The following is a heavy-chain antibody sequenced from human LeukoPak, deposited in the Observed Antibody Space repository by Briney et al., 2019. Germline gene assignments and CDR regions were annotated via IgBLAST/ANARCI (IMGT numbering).Heavy chain of an antibody. J-gene: IGHJ4*02. Sequence: ASVKVSRKASGYTFTSYAMNWVRQAPGQGLEWMGWINTNTGNPTYAQGFTGRFVFSLDTSVSTAYLQISSLKAEDTAVYYCARDGPEGMIVVVTNDYWGQGTLVTVSS. CDR3: ARDGPEGMIVVVTNDY. CDR1: GYTFTSYA. CDR2: INTNTGNP. D-gene: IGHD3-22*01. V-gene: IGHV7-4-1*02.